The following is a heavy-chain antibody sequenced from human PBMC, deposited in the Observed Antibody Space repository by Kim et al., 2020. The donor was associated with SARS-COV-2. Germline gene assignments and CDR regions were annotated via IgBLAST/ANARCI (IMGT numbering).Heavy chain of an antibody. V-gene: IGHV3-33*06. J-gene: IGHJ6*02. CDR3: GKGGGGYSYGYVGQAGAFADYGMDV. CDR2: IWYDGSNK. Sequence: GGSLRLSCAASGFTFSSYGMHWVRQAPGKGLEWVAVIWYDGSNKYYADSVKGRFTISRDNSKNTLYLQMNSLRAEDTAVYYCGKGGGGYSYGYVGQAGAFADYGMDVWGQGTTVTVSS. D-gene: IGHD5-18*01. CDR1: GFTFSSYG.